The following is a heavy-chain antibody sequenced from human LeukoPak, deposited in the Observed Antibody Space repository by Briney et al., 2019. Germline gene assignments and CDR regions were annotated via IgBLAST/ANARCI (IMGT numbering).Heavy chain of an antibody. CDR3: ASSVTTYYYYYYMDV. CDR2: IYSGGST. V-gene: IGHV3-53*01. CDR1: GFTVSSNY. D-gene: IGHD4-11*01. Sequence: GGSLRLSCAASGFTVSSNYMSWVRQAPGKGLEWVSVIYSGGSTYYADSVKGRFTISRDNSKNTLYLQMNSLRTEDTAVYYCASSVTTYYYYYYMDVWGEGTTVTVSS. J-gene: IGHJ6*03.